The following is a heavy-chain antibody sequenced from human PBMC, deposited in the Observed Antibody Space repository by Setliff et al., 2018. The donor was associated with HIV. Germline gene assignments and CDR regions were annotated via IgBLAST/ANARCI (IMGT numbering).Heavy chain of an antibody. J-gene: IGHJ4*02. CDR3: ASSGGYPDYFDY. V-gene: IGHV1-2*02. CDR1: GYTFSGYY. D-gene: IGHD1-26*01. CDR2: INPNSGGT. Sequence: ASVKVSCKASGYTFSGYYFHWVRQAPGQGLEWMGWINPNSGGTNYAQKFHGRVTMTTDTSISTAYMVLSRLRSDDAAMCYCASSGGYPDYFDYWGQGTLVTVSS.